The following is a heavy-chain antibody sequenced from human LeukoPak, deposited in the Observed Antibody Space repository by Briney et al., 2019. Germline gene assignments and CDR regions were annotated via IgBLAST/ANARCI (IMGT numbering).Heavy chain of an antibody. V-gene: IGHV3-30*18. CDR2: ISYDGSNK. J-gene: IGHJ4*02. CDR3: AKGLYCSSTSCYDY. Sequence: GGSLRLSCAASGFTFSSYGMHWVRQAPGKGLEWVAVISYDGSNKYYADSVKGRFTISRDNSKNPLYLQMNSLRAEDTAVYYCAKGLYCSSTSCYDYWGQGTLVTVSS. D-gene: IGHD2-2*01. CDR1: GFTFSSYG.